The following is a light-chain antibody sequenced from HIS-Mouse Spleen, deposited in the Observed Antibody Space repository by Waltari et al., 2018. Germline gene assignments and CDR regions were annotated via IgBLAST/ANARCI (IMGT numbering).Light chain of an antibody. CDR2: SNN. V-gene: IGLV1-44*01. CDR1: SPNIGSNP. J-gene: IGLJ3*02. Sequence: QSVLTQPPSASGTPGQRVPIPCSGSSPNIGSNPVNWYQQLPGTAPKLLIYSNNQRPSGVPDRFSGSKSGTSASLAISGLQSEDEADYYCAAWDDSLNGWVFGGGTKLTVL. CDR3: AAWDDSLNGWV.